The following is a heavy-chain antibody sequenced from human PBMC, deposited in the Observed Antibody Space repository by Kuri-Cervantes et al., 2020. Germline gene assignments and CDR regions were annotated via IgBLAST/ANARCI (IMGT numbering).Heavy chain of an antibody. Sequence: LSLTCAASGFTFSSYGMHWVRQAPGKGLEWVAVIWYDGSNKYYADSVKGRFTISRDNSKNTLYLQMNSLRAEDTAVYYCARAGPILTGYLEDWGQGTLVTVSS. CDR3: ARAGPILTGYLED. CDR1: GFTFSSYG. J-gene: IGHJ4*02. CDR2: IWYDGSNK. D-gene: IGHD3-9*01. V-gene: IGHV3-33*01.